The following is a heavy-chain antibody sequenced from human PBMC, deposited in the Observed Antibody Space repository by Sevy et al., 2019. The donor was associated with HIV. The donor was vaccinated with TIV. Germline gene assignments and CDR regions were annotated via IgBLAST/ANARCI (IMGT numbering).Heavy chain of an antibody. CDR2: MNPNSGNT. CDR1: GYTFTSYD. J-gene: IGHJ6*02. D-gene: IGHD2-2*03. Sequence: ASVKVSCKASGYTFTSYDINWVRQATGQGLEWMGWMNPNSGNTGYAQKFQGRVTMTRNTSISTAYMELSSLRSEDTAVYYCARGLGYCSSTGCYLHYYYYGMDVWGQGTTVTVSS. V-gene: IGHV1-8*01. CDR3: ARGLGYCSSTGCYLHYYYYGMDV.